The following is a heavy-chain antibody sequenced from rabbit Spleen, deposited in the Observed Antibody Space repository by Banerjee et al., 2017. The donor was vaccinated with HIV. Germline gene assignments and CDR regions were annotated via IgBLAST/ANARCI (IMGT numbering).Heavy chain of an antibody. CDR3: ARGSATMTMVITGWYFTL. CDR2: INIATGKS. CDR1: GFSFSDGYV. D-gene: IGHD2-1*01. Sequence: QQQLVESGGGLVKPGGSLTLTCTASGFSFSDGYVMCWVRQAPGKGLEWIACINIATGKSVYASWAKGRFTMSRTSSTTVTLQVTSLTAADTATYFCARGSATMTMVITGWYFTLWGPGTLVTVS. V-gene: IGHV1S45*01. J-gene: IGHJ4*01.